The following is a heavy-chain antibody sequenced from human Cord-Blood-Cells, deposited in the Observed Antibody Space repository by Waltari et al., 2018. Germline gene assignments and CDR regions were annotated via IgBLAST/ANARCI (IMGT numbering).Heavy chain of an antibody. D-gene: IGHD5-12*01. CDR2: MNSDGSST. V-gene: IGHV3-74*01. J-gene: IGHJ4*02. CDR1: GFTFSSYW. CDR3: ARDPLYSGYDYYFDY. Sequence: EVQLVESGGGLVQPGGSLRLSCAASGFTFSSYWMHWVRQAPGKGLVWVSRMNSDGSSTSYADSVKGRFTISRDNAKNTLYLQMNSLRAEDTAVYYCARDPLYSGYDYYFDYWGQGTLVTVSS.